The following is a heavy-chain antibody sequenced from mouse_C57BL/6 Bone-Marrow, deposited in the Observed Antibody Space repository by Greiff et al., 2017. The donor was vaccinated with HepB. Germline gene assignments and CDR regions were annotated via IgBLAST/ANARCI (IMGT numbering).Heavy chain of an antibody. V-gene: IGHV5-4*01. D-gene: IGHD1-1*01. Sequence: EVQGVESGGGLVKPGGSLKLSCAASGFTFSSYAMSWVRQTPEKRLEWVATISDGGSYTYYPDNVKGRFTISRDNAKNNLYLQMSHLKSEDTAMYYCAREYYYGSWFAYWGQGTLVTVSA. CDR1: GFTFSSYA. J-gene: IGHJ3*01. CDR3: AREYYYGSWFAY. CDR2: ISDGGSYT.